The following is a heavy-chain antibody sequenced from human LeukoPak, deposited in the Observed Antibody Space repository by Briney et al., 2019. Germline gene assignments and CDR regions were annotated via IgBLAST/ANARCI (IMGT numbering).Heavy chain of an antibody. CDR3: ARMPSTEIYYSYYMDV. Sequence: PGGSLRLSCGDSEFSLRSYTMNWVRQAPGKGLEWVSGISAYGGSTYYADSVKGRFTISRDESNNTLYLQMDSLGTEDTAVYYCARMPSTEIYYSYYMDVWGKGTTVTVSS. J-gene: IGHJ6*03. V-gene: IGHV3-23*01. CDR1: EFSLRSYT. CDR2: ISAYGGST. D-gene: IGHD2-2*01.